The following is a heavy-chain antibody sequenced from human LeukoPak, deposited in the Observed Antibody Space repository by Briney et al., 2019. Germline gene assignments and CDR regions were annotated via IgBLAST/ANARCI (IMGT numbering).Heavy chain of an antibody. CDR1: GFTFSRYS. CDR3: ARNTPSLSTNGMDV. D-gene: IGHD3-3*02. CDR2: ISGGSTST. V-gene: IGHV3-21*01. J-gene: IGHJ6*02. Sequence: GGSLRLSCAVSGFTFSRYSMNWVRQAPGKGLEWVSVISGGSTSTFYADSVKGRFTISRDNAKNSLYLQMDSLKAEDTAVYYCARNTPSLSTNGMDVWGQGTTVTVSS.